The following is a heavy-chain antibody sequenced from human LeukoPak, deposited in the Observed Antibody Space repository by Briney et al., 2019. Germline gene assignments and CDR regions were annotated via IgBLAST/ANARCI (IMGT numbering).Heavy chain of an antibody. Sequence: SVKVSCKASGGTFSSYAINWVRQAPGQGLKWMGGIIPIFGTANYAQKFQGRVTITADEYTSTAYMELSSLGSEDTAVYYCARDLPPGGSGKPQPYGGQGTLVTVSS. V-gene: IGHV1-69*13. CDR1: GGTFSSYA. D-gene: IGHD3-10*01. J-gene: IGHJ4*02. CDR3: ARDLPPGGSGKPQPY. CDR2: IIPIFGTA.